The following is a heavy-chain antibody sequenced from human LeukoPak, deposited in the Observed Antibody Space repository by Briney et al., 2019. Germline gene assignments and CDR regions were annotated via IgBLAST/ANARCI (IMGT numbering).Heavy chain of an antibody. CDR3: ARDRHGMAV. V-gene: IGHV3-13*01. J-gene: IGHJ6*02. CDR2: IGVAGDT. CDR1: GFTLSND. Sequence: GGSLRLSCAASGFTLSNDMHWVRQVTGKGLEWFSAIGVAGDTYYPGSVKGRFIITRENAKNSLYLQMNSLRVEDTAVYYCARDRHGMAVWGQGTTVVVSS.